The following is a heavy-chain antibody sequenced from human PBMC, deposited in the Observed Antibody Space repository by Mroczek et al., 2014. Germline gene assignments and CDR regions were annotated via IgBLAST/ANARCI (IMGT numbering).Heavy chain of an antibody. CDR1: GGSISSGSYY. V-gene: IGHV4-61*02. CDR3: ARESKEGARGGAGIGVRGKTIDY. Sequence: QVQLQQWGPGLVKPSQTLSLTCTVSGGSISSGSYYWSWIRQPAGKGLEWIGRIYTSGSTNYNPSLKSRVTMSVDTSKNQFSLKLSSVTAADTAVYYCARESKEGARGGAGIGVRGKTIDYWGQGTLVTVSS. CDR2: IYTSGST. J-gene: IGHJ4*02. D-gene: IGHD3-10*01.